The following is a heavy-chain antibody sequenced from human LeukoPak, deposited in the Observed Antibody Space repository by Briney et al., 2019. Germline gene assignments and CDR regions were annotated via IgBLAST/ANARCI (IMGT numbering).Heavy chain of an antibody. CDR2: MSSRGSII. D-gene: IGHD6-13*01. Sequence: GGSLRLSCAAAGFTFSSYEMNWVRQAPGKGLEWVSYMSSRGSIIFYADSVKGRFTISRDNAKNSLYLQMDSLRVEDTAVYYCARGAAGGMYNWFDPWGQGTLVTVSS. V-gene: IGHV3-48*03. J-gene: IGHJ5*02. CDR3: ARGAAGGMYNWFDP. CDR1: GFTFSSYE.